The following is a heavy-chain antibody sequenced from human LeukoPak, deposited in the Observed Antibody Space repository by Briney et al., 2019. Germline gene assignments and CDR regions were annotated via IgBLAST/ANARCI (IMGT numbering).Heavy chain of an antibody. CDR3: ARCGRYSGYYYGVAFDI. CDR1: GYTLTSYG. J-gene: IGHJ3*02. Sequence: GASVKVSCKASGYTLTSYGISWVRQAPGQGLEWMGWISAYNGNTNYAQKLQGRVTMTTDTSTSTAYMELRSLRSDDTAVYYCARCGRYSGYYYGVAFDIWGQGTMVTVSS. V-gene: IGHV1-18*01. CDR2: ISAYNGNT. D-gene: IGHD3-22*01.